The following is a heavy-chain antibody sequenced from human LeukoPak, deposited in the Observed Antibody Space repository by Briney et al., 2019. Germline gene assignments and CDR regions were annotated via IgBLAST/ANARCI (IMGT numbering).Heavy chain of an antibody. CDR2: IKQDGSEK. CDR1: GFTFTTYT. J-gene: IGHJ4*02. CDR3: ARDIVGDSDY. Sequence: GGSLRLSCAASGFTFTTYTMSWVRQAPGKGLEWVANIKQDGSEKYYVDSVKGRFTISRDNAKNSLYLQMNSLRAEDTAVYYCARDIVGDSDYWGQGTLVTVSS. V-gene: IGHV3-7*01. D-gene: IGHD4-17*01.